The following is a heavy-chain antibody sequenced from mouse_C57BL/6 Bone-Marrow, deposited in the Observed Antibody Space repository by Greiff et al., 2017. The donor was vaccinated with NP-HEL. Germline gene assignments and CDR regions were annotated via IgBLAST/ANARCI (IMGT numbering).Heavy chain of an antibody. CDR3: ARLTTVVATGWYFDV. D-gene: IGHD1-1*01. CDR1: GFTFSSYG. V-gene: IGHV5-6*01. Sequence: EVQLVESGGDLVKPGGSLKLSCAASGFTFSSYGMSWVRQTPDKRLEWVATISSGGSYTYYPDSVKGRFTISRDNAKNTLYLQMSSLKSEDTAMYYCARLTTVVATGWYFDVWGTGTTVTVSS. J-gene: IGHJ1*03. CDR2: ISSGGSYT.